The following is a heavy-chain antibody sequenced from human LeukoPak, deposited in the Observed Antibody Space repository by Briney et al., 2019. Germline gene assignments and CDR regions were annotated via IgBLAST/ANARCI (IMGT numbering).Heavy chain of an antibody. Sequence: GGSLRLSCAASGFTFSSYAMSWVRQAPGKGLEWVSAISGSGGSTYYADSVKGRFTISKDNSKNTLYLQMNSLRAEDTAVYYXARTLWFGELFVFDYWGQGTLVTVSS. CDR3: ARTLWFGELFVFDY. D-gene: IGHD3-10*01. CDR2: ISGSGGST. CDR1: GFTFSSYA. J-gene: IGHJ4*02. V-gene: IGHV3-23*01.